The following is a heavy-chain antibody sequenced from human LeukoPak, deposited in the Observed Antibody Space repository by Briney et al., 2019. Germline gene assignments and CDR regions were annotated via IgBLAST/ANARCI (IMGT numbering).Heavy chain of an antibody. V-gene: IGHV3-66*01. J-gene: IGHJ4*02. CDR2: IYSGGST. Sequence: HTGGSLRLSCAASGFTVSTNYMNWVRQAPGKGLEWVSVIYSGGSTDYADSVKGRFTISRDNAKNTLFLQMNSLRPEDTAVYYCARDRNSGSWYTGFDYWGQGTLVTVSS. CDR1: GFTVSTNY. D-gene: IGHD6-13*01. CDR3: ARDRNSGSWYTGFDY.